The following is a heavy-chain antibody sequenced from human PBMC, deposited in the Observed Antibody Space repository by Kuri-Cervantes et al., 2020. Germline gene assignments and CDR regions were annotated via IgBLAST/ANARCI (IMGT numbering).Heavy chain of an antibody. V-gene: IGHV3-64*02. CDR1: GFTFSSYA. J-gene: IGHJ3*02. CDR2: ISSNGGST. Sequence: GESLKISCAASGFTFSSYAMHWVRQAPGKGLEYVSAISSNGGSTYYADSVKGRFTIPRDNSKNTLYLQMGSLRAEDMAVYYCARDRGSAYSFDIWGQGTMVTVSS. CDR3: ARDRGSAYSFDI. D-gene: IGHD2-21*01.